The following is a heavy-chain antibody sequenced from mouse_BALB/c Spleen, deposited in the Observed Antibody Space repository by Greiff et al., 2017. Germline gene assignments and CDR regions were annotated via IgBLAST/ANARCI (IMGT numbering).Heavy chain of an antibody. J-gene: IGHJ2*01. CDR2: INPGSGGT. Sequence: QVQLQQSGAELVRPGTSVKVSCKASGYAFTNYLIEWVKQRPGQGLEWIGVINPGSGGTNYNEKFKGKATLTADKSSSTAYMQLSSLTSDDSAVYFCARSDYYGSSYRVDYWGQGTTLTVSS. D-gene: IGHD1-1*01. CDR3: ARSDYYGSSYRVDY. CDR1: GYAFTNYL. V-gene: IGHV1-54*03.